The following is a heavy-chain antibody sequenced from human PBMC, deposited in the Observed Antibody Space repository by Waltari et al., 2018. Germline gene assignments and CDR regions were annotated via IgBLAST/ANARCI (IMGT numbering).Heavy chain of an antibody. D-gene: IGHD6-19*01. CDR1: GGSISSYY. CDR2: IYYSGST. V-gene: IGHV4-59*01. J-gene: IGHJ4*02. CDR3: AREDSSGWGSSFDY. Sequence: QVQLQESGPGLVKPSETLSLTCTVSGGSISSYYWRWIRQPPGKGLEWIGYIYYSGSTNYNPSLKSRVTISVDTSKNQFSLKLSSVTAADTAVYYCAREDSSGWGSSFDYWGQGTLVTVSS.